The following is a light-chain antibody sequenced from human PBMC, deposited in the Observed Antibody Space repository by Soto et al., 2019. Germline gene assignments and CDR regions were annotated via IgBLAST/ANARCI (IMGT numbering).Light chain of an antibody. CDR1: QSVSSN. J-gene: IGKJ1*01. CDR2: GAS. Sequence: EIVLTQSPATLSVSPGERATLSCRASQSVSSNLAWYQQKPGQAPRLLIYGASTRATAIPARFSGSESGTEFTLTISSLQAEDFAAYYCQQYNNWPPWTFGQGTKVEIK. CDR3: QQYNNWPPWT. V-gene: IGKV3-15*01.